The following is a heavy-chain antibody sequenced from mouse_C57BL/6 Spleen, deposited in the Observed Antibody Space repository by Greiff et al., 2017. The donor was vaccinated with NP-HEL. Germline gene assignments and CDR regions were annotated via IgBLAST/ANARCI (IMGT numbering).Heavy chain of an antibody. J-gene: IGHJ1*03. V-gene: IGHV1-64*01. CDR1: GYTFTSYW. CDR3: AFITTVERYFDV. D-gene: IGHD1-1*01. CDR2: IHPNGGST. Sequence: VQLQQPGAELVKPGASVKLSCKASGYTFTSYWMHWVKQRPGQGLEWIGLIHPNGGSTNYNEKLKSKAKLTVDKSSSTAYMQLSSLTSEDSAVYYCAFITTVERYFDVWGTGTTVTVSS.